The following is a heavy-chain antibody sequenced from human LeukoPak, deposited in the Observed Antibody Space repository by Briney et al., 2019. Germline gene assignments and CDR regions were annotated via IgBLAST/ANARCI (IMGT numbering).Heavy chain of an antibody. CDR1: EFTFSSYA. Sequence: GGSLRLSCAASEFTFSSYAMGWVRQAPGKGLEWVSDITGSGTSTYYADSVMGRFTIARDNAKSSLYLQMNSLRDEDTAVYYCARDSSVDLWGRGTLVTVSS. CDR2: ITGSGTST. V-gene: IGHV3-23*01. J-gene: IGHJ2*01. CDR3: ARDSSVDL.